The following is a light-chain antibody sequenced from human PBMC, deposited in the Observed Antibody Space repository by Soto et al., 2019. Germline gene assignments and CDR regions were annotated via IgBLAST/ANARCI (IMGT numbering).Light chain of an antibody. V-gene: IGLV1-44*01. J-gene: IGLJ3*02. CDR3: AVWDDSLNGWV. Sequence: QSVLTQAPSASGTPGQRGTLSCSGSSSNIGSNTVNLYQQLHGTAPKLLIYNNAQRPSGVPDRFSGSKSGTSASLAIGGLQSEDEADYYCAVWDDSLNGWVFGGGTKLTVL. CDR1: SSNIGSNT. CDR2: NNA.